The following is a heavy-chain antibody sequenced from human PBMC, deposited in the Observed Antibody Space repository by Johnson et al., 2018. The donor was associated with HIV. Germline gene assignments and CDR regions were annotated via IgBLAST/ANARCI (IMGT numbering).Heavy chain of an antibody. J-gene: IGHJ3*02. Sequence: QVQLVESGGGVVQPGGSLRLSCAASGFTFSSYGMHWVRQAPGKGLEWVAFIRYDGSNKYYADSVKGRFIISRDNSKNTLYLQMNSLRPEDTAVYYCARDSGQVGELLTDAFDIWGQGTMVTVFS. CDR1: GFTFSSYG. D-gene: IGHD3-16*01. CDR2: IRYDGSNK. CDR3: ARDSGQVGELLTDAFDI. V-gene: IGHV3-30*02.